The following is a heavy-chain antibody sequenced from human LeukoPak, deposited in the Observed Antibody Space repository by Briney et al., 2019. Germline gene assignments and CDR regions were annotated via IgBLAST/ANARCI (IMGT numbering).Heavy chain of an antibody. J-gene: IGHJ4*02. D-gene: IGHD3-22*01. CDR1: GYTFTSYG. V-gene: IGHV1-18*01. CDR3: ARDSASDYYHSSGYSQKNFDY. Sequence: GASVKVSCKASGYTFTSYGISWVRQAPGQGLECMGWISAYNGNTNYAQKLQGRVTMTTDTSTSTAYMELRSLRSDDTAVYYCARDSASDYYHSSGYSQKNFDYWGQGTLVTVSS. CDR2: ISAYNGNT.